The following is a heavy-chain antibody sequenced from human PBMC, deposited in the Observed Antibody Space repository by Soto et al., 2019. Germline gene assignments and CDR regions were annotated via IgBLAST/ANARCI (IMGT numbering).Heavy chain of an antibody. CDR1: GFTFSSYW. J-gene: IGHJ6*03. CDR3: AREVLGDSSGWYSYYYYIDG. V-gene: IGHV3-7*01. CDR2: IKQDGSEK. Sequence: GGSLRLSCAASGFTFSSYWMSWVRQAPGKGLEWVANIKQDGSEKYYVDSVKGRFTISRDNAKNSLYLQMNSLRAEDTAVYYCAREVLGDSSGWYSYYYYIDGWGKGTTVTVSS. D-gene: IGHD6-19*01.